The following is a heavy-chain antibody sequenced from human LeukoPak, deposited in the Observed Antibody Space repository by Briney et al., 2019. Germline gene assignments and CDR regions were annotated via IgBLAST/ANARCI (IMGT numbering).Heavy chain of an antibody. CDR2: IYSGGST. D-gene: IGHD3-22*01. CDR3: ATDPSQTTYYYDSSGYSHYFDY. Sequence: GGSLRLSCAASGFTVSSNYMSWVRQAPGKGLEWVSVIYSGGSTYSADSVKGRFTISRDNSKNTLYLQMNSLKAEDTAVYYCATDPSQTTYYYDSSGYSHYFDYWGQGTLVTVSS. CDR1: GFTVSSNY. J-gene: IGHJ4*02. V-gene: IGHV3-66*02.